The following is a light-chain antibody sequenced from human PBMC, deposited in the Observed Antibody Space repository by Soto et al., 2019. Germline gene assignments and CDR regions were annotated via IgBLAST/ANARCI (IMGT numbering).Light chain of an antibody. V-gene: IGKV1-27*01. Sequence: DIQMTQSPSSLYASVGDRVTITCRASRGVGNSLAWYQQKPGKVPTLLIYGASTLESGVPSRFSGRGSGTFFTLIINSLQPDDVATYYCQKYDSAPFTFGPGSKVNLK. CDR1: RGVGNS. CDR3: QKYDSAPFT. CDR2: GAS. J-gene: IGKJ3*01.